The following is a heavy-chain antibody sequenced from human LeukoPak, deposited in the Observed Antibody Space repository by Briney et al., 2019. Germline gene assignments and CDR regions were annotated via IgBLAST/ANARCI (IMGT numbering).Heavy chain of an antibody. V-gene: IGHV4-34*01. J-gene: IGHJ3*01. D-gene: IGHD6-13*01. CDR3: ARAYYSSSWYGV. CDR1: GGSLYGYF. CDR2: INHSGST. Sequence: SETLSLTCAVSGGSLYGYFWSWIRQPPGKGLEWIGEINHSGSTNYNPSLKSRVTISVDTSKNHFSLKLSSMTAADTAVYYCARAYYSSSWYGVWGQGTLVTVSS.